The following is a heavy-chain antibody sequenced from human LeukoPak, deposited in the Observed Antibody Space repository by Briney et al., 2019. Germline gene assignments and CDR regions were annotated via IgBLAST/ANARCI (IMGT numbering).Heavy chain of an antibody. CDR3: AKDVRQLRDSWSGNNPTPDDAFDI. J-gene: IGHJ3*02. V-gene: IGHV3-23*01. CDR2: ISGSGGST. Sequence: GGSLRLSCAASGFTFSSYAMSWVRQAPGKGLEWVSAISGSGGSTYYADSVKGRFTISRDNSKNTLYLQMNSLRAEDTAVYYCAKDVRQLRDSWSGNNPTPDDAFDIWGQGTMVTVSS. D-gene: IGHD3-3*01. CDR1: GFTFSSYA.